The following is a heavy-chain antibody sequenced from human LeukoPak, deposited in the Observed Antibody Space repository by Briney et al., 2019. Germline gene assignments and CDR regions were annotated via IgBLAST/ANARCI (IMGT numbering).Heavy chain of an antibody. V-gene: IGHV1-18*01. D-gene: IGHD2-2*01. CDR1: GYTFTSYG. Sequence: ASVKVSCKASGYTFTSYGISWVRQAPGQGLEWMGWISAYNGNTNYAQKLQGRVTMTTDTSTSTAYMELRSLRSDDTAVYYCARVGKYQLLSVWFDPWGQGTLVTVSS. J-gene: IGHJ5*02. CDR3: ARVGKYQLLSVWFDP. CDR2: ISAYNGNT.